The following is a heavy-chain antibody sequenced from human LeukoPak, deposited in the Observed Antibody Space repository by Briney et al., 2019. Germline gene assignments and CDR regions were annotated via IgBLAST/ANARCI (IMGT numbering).Heavy chain of an antibody. D-gene: IGHD2-15*01. CDR3: ARDGYCSGGSCPLDI. V-gene: IGHV4-4*07. CDR2: IYSSGST. CDR1: GGSISSYY. J-gene: IGHJ3*02. Sequence: PSETLSLTCTVSGGSISSYYWSWIRRPAGKGLEWIGRIYSSGSTNYSPSLKSRVTISVDRSKNQFSLRLTSVTAADTAVYYCARDGYCSGGSCPLDIWGQGTVVTVSS.